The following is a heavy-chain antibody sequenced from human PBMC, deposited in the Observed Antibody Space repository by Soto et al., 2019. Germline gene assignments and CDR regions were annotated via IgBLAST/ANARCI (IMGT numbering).Heavy chain of an antibody. V-gene: IGHV3-33*01. CDR2: IWYDGSNK. D-gene: IGHD1-26*01. CDR3: ASDLVGASDSYGLDV. Sequence: GGSLRLSCAASVFTVSSYGMHWVRQAPGKGLEWVAVIWYDGSNKYYADSVRGRFIISRDNSKNRLYLQMNSLRAEDTAVYYCASDLVGASDSYGLDVWGQGTPVTVSS. J-gene: IGHJ6*02. CDR1: VFTVSSYG.